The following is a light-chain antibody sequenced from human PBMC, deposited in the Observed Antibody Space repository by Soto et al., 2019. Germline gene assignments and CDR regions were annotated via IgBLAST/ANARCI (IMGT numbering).Light chain of an antibody. CDR3: SSYTSSNTFV. CDR2: HVS. CDR1: SGDVGGYNY. V-gene: IGLV2-14*03. J-gene: IGLJ1*01. Sequence: QSVLTQPASVSGSPGQWLTISCAGTSGDVGGYNYVSWYQQHPGSAPTLMIYHVSDRPSGVSDRFSASKSGNTASLTISGLQAEDEADYYCSSYTSSNTFVFGTGTKVTVL.